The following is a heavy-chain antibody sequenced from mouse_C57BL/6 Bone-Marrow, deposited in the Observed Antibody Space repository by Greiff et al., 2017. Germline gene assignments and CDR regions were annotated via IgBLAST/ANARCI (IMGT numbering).Heavy chain of an antibody. CDR2: ISSGGSYT. Sequence: EVTLVESGGDLVKPGGSLKLSCAASGFTFSSYGMSWVRQPPDKRLEWVATISSGGSYTYYPDSVTGRFTISSDNAKNTLYLQMSSLKSEDTAMYYCARDYYGSSYLAWFAYWGQGALVTVSA. J-gene: IGHJ3*01. V-gene: IGHV5-6*01. CDR1: GFTFSSYG. D-gene: IGHD1-1*01. CDR3: ARDYYGSSYLAWFAY.